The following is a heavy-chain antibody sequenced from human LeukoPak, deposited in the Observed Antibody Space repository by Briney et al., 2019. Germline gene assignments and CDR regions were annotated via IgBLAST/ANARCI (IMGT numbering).Heavy chain of an antibody. Sequence: GGSLRLSCAASGFTFSSYAMSRVRQAPGKGLEWVSVISGSGGTTYYADSVKGRFTICRDNSKNTLYLQMNSLRAEDTAVYYCAKGSGIQLRLSVFDYWGQGTLVTVSS. CDR2: ISGSGGTT. D-gene: IGHD5-18*01. V-gene: IGHV3-23*01. CDR1: GFTFSSYA. J-gene: IGHJ4*02. CDR3: AKGSGIQLRLSVFDY.